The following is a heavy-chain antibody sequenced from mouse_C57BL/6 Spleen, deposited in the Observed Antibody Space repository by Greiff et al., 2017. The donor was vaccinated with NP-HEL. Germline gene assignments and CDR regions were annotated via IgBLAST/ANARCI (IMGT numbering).Heavy chain of an antibody. CDR3: ARERTIVTLDY. J-gene: IGHJ2*01. D-gene: IGHD2-5*01. CDR1: GYTFTDYY. V-gene: IGHV1-76*01. Sequence: LVRPGASVKLSCKASGYTFTDYYINWVKQRPGQGLEWIARIYPGSGNTYYNEKFKGKATLTAEKSSSTAYMQLSSLTSEDSAVYFCARERTIVTLDYWGQSTTLTVSS. CDR2: IYPGSGNT.